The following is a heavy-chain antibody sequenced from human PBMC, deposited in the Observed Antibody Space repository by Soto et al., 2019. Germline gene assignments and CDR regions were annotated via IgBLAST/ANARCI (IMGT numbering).Heavy chain of an antibody. J-gene: IGHJ5*02. CDR2: ISGSGGST. V-gene: IGHV3-23*01. D-gene: IGHD6-13*01. CDR3: AKERGEQQLEQNNWFDP. CDR1: GFTFSSYA. Sequence: GGSLRLSCAASGFTFSSYAMSWVRQAPGKGLEWVSAISGSGGSTYYADSVKGRFTISRDNSKNTLYLQMNSLRAEDTAVYYCAKERGEQQLEQNNWFDPWGQGTLVTVSS.